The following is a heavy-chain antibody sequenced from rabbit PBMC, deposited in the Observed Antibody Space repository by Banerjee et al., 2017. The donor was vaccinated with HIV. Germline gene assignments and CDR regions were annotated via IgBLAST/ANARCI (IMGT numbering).Heavy chain of an antibody. CDR2: IYAGSSGTT. J-gene: IGHJ4*01. Sequence: QSLEESGGDLVQPEGSLALTCTASGFNISNYYYMCWVRQAPGKGLEWIACIYAGSSGTTYYASWAKGRFTISNASSTTVTLQMTSLTAADTATYFCVRHNSGLTLWGPGTLVT. CDR3: VRHNSGLTL. CDR1: GFNISNYYY. V-gene: IGHV1S40*01. D-gene: IGHD4-1*01.